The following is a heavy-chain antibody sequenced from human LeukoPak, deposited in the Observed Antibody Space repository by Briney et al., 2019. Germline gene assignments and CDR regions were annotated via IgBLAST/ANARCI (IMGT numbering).Heavy chain of an antibody. D-gene: IGHD6-6*01. CDR3: ARGPGRGASSDY. Sequence: SETLSLTGTVSGGSISNYYWSWIRQPPGKGLEWIGYVYYTGGTNYNPSLKSRVTISVDTSKNQFSLKLSSVTAADTAVYYCARGPGRGASSDYWGQGTLVTVSS. CDR1: GGSISNYY. J-gene: IGHJ4*02. V-gene: IGHV4-59*01. CDR2: VYYTGGT.